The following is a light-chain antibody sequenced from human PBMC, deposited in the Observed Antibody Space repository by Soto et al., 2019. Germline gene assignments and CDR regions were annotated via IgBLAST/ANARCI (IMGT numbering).Light chain of an antibody. V-gene: IGLV2-14*03. CDR3: SPYTSRRTPF. Sequence: QSALSQPASVSRSPGQSITISCTETSSDVVAYDYVSWYQQHPDKAPKLMIYEVSNLHSAVSNRFSGSKSVNTATLTISGLQAEDEADYYCSPYTSRRTPFFATGSKVT. CDR2: EVS. CDR1: SSDVVAYDY. J-gene: IGLJ1*01.